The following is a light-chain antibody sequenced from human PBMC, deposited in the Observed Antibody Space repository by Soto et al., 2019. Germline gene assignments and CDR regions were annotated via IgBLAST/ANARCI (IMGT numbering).Light chain of an antibody. J-gene: IGKJ5*01. CDR2: DAS. CDR3: QQYGSSPPIT. V-gene: IGKV3-20*01. CDR1: QSVSSY. Sequence: VFTRSQAPLSVYACGCGRLSFSSSQSVSSYLAWYQQKPGQAPRLLIYDASNRATGIPARFSGSGSGTDFTLTISRLEPEDFAVYYSQQYGSSPPITVAQGTRLE.